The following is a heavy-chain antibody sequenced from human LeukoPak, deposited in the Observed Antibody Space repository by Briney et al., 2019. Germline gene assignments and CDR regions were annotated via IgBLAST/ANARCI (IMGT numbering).Heavy chain of an antibody. V-gene: IGHV3-21*01. CDR3: ARDPPGRGSQLHFEY. D-gene: IGHD4-23*01. CDR2: LSGSLTHI. CDR1: GFTFSSYS. Sequence: GGSLRLSCVPSGFTFSSYSMNCVRPAPGKGLEWVSSLSGSLTHIYYADSVKGRVSVSRDNAKNSLYLQMNTLRAEDTAVYYCARDPPGRGSQLHFEYWGQGTGVTVSS. J-gene: IGHJ4*02.